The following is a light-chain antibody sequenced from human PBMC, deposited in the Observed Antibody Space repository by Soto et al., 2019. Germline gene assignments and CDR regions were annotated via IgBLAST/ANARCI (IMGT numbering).Light chain of an antibody. CDR3: LQHNSYPLT. CDR1: QGIRRD. V-gene: IGKV1-17*01. Sequence: DIQMTQSPSSLSAPVGGRVTITCRASQGIRRDLGWYQQKPGKAPTRLIYAVSSLHSGVPSRFSGSGSGTEITLTISSLQPEDSATYYCLQHNSYPLTFSGGTKVEIK. CDR2: AVS. J-gene: IGKJ4*01.